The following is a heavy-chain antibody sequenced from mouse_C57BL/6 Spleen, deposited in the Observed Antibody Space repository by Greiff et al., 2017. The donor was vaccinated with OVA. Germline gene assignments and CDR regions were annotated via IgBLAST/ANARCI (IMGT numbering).Heavy chain of an antibody. Sequence: DVKLVESGGDLVKPGGSLKLSCAASGFTFSSYGMSWVRQTPDKRLEWVATISSGGSYTYYPDSVKGRFTISRDNAKNTLYLQRSSLKSEDTAMYSCARHYGNYNYYAMDYWGQGTSVTVSS. V-gene: IGHV5-6*02. CDR2: ISSGGSYT. CDR3: ARHYGNYNYYAMDY. D-gene: IGHD2-1*01. CDR1: GFTFSSYG. J-gene: IGHJ4*01.